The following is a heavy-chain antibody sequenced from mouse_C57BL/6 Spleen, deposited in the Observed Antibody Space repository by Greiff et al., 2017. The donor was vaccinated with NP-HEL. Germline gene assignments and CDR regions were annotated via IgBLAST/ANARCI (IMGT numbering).Heavy chain of an antibody. V-gene: IGHV1-26*01. CDR2: INPNNGGT. J-gene: IGHJ3*01. D-gene: IGHD1-1*01. CDR3: AFGSSWFAY. Sequence: VQLKQSGPELVKPGASVKISCKASGYTFTDYYMNWVKQSLGKSLEWIGDINPNNGGTSYNQKFKGKATLTVDKSSSTAYMELRSLTSEDSAVYYCAFGSSWFAYWGQGTLVTVSA. CDR1: GYTFTDYY.